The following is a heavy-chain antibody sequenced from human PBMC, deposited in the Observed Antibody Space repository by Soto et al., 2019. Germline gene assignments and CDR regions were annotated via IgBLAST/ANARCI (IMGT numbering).Heavy chain of an antibody. D-gene: IGHD3-22*01. CDR3: TTDLKYDSSTYYYYGMDV. CDR1: VFTFSNAW. J-gene: IGHJ6*02. Sequence: PGWSLRLSCAASVFTFSNAWMSWVRQAPGQGLEWVGRIKSKTDGGTTDYAAPVKGRFTISRDDSKNTLYLQMNSLKTEDTAVYYCTTDLKYDSSTYYYYGMDVWGQGTTVTVSS. CDR2: IKSKTDGGTT. V-gene: IGHV3-15*01.